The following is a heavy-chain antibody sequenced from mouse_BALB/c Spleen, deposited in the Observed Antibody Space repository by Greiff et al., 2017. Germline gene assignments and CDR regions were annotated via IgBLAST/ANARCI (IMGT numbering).Heavy chain of an antibody. Sequence: QVQLKESGPQLVRPGASVKISCKASGYSFTSYWMHWVKQRPGQGLEWIGMIDPSDSETRLNQKFKDKATLTVDKSSSTAYMQLSSPTSEDSAVYYCARYYYGNWGDYWGQGTSVTVSS. CDR1: GYSFTSYW. D-gene: IGHD2-1*01. V-gene: IGHV1S126*01. CDR2: IDPSDSET. J-gene: IGHJ4*01. CDR3: ARYYYGNWGDY.